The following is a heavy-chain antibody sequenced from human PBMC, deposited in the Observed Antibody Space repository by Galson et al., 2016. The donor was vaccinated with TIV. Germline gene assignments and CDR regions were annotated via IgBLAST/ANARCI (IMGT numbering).Heavy chain of an antibody. J-gene: IGHJ3*01. CDR1: GFTFDFYA. CDR3: AKRKNYGGDAFED. V-gene: IGHV3-23*01. D-gene: IGHD2-21*01. Sequence: SLRLSCAASGFTFDFYAMSWVRQAPGQGLEWVSGISCSGGITYFAGSVKGRFTISRDNSRNTLFLQMHSLRVEDTAVYYCAKRKNYGGDAFEDWGQGTLVTVSS. CDR2: ISCSGGIT.